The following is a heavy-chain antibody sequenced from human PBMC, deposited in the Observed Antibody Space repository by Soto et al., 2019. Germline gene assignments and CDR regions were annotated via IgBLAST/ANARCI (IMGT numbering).Heavy chain of an antibody. CDR2: IFHGGNT. J-gene: IGHJ3*01. D-gene: IGHD2-15*01. V-gene: IGHV4-38-2*01. CDR1: GFFISSGNY. CDR3: ARARWYDAFDV. Sequence: SETQSLTCAVSGFFISSGNYWGWIRKPPGKGLEWIGSIFHGGNTYYNPSLKSRVTISVDMSKNQFSLKLNSVTAADTAVYYCARARWYDAFDVWGQGTVVTVSS.